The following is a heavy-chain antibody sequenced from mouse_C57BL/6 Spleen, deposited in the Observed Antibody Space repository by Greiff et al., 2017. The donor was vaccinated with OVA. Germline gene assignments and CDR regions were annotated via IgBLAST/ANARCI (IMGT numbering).Heavy chain of an antibody. CDR3: ARSPNWDWFAY. Sequence: DVQVEASWAELVKPGASVKLSCTASGFNIKDYYMHWVKQRTEQGLEWIGRIDPEDGETKYAPKFQGKATITADTSSNTAYLQLSSLTSEDTAVYYCARSPNWDWFAYWGQGTLVTVSA. CDR1: GFNIKDYY. D-gene: IGHD4-1*01. CDR2: IDPEDGET. V-gene: IGHV14-2*01. J-gene: IGHJ3*01.